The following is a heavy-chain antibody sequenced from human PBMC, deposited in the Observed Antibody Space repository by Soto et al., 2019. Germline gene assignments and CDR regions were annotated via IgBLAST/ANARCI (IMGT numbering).Heavy chain of an antibody. D-gene: IGHD3-9*01. Sequence: GASVKVSCKASGYTFTSXDINWVRQATGQGLEWMGWMNPNSGNTGYAQKFQGRVTMTRNTSISTAYMELSSLRSEDTAVYYCAREKSGYIFLARPHAFDIWGQGTMVTVSS. CDR3: AREKSGYIFLARPHAFDI. J-gene: IGHJ3*02. V-gene: IGHV1-8*01. CDR1: GYTFTSXD. CDR2: MNPNSGNT.